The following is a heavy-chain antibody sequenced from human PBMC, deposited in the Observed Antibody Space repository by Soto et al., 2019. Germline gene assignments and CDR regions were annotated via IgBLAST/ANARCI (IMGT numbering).Heavy chain of an antibody. CDR1: GGSISSGDYY. J-gene: IGHJ4*02. CDR3: ARGPSGDKVDH. CDR2: IYYSGST. Sequence: SETLSLTCTVSGGSISSGDYYWSWIRQPPGKGLEWIGYIYYSGSTYYNPSLKSRVTISVDTSKNQFSLKLSSVTAADTAVYYCARGPSGDKVDHWGQGTLVTVSS. D-gene: IGHD7-27*01. V-gene: IGHV4-30-4*01.